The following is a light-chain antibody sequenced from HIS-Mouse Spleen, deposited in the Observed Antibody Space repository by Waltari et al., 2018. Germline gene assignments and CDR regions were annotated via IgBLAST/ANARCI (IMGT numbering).Light chain of an antibody. V-gene: IGLV3-10*01. CDR3: YSTDSSGNHRV. CDR2: EDS. J-gene: IGLJ2*01. CDR1: ALPKKY. Sequence: SYELTQPPSVSVSPGQTAMNTCSGDALPKKYANWYQQKSGQAPVLVIYEDSKRPSGIPERFSGSSSGTMATLTISGAQVEDEADYYCYSTDSSGNHRVFGGGTKLTVL.